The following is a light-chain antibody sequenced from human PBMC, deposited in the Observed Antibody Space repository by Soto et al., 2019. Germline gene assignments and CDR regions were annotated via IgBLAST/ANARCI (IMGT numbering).Light chain of an antibody. J-gene: IGKJ5*01. CDR1: QSVSSSS. CDR2: GAS. CDR3: QQYGSSPLVT. Sequence: EIVFTQSTGTLSLSPGERATLSCRAIQSVSSSSLAWYQQRPGQAPRLLIYGASSRATGIPDRFSGSGSGTGFTLTISRLEPEDFAVYYCQQYGSSPLVTFGQGTRLEIK. V-gene: IGKV3-20*01.